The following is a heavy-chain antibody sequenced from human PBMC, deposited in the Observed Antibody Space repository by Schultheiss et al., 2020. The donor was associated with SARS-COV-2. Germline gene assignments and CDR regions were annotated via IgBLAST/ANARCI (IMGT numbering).Heavy chain of an antibody. J-gene: IGHJ6*03. V-gene: IGHV3-74*01. CDR3: ARDSPVATGTTPYYYYYYYMDV. Sequence: GGSLRLSCAASGFTFSSYWMHWVRQAPGKGLVWVSRINNDGSSTTYADSVKGRFTISRDNSKNTLYLQMNSLRAEDTAVYYCARDSPVATGTTPYYYYYYYMDVWGKGTTVTGSS. CDR2: INNDGSST. D-gene: IGHD1-1*01. CDR1: GFTFSSYW.